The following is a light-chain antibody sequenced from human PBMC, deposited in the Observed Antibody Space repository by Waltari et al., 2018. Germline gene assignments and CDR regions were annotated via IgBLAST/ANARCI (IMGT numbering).Light chain of an antibody. Sequence: EIVLTQSPGTLSLSPGERATLSCRASQRVSSSYLAWYQQKPGQAPRVLIHGASNRATGLPDRFSGSGSGTDFTLTISRLEPEDFAVYYCQQYGSSPWTFGQGTKVEIK. J-gene: IGKJ1*01. CDR2: GAS. CDR3: QQYGSSPWT. V-gene: IGKV3-20*01. CDR1: QRVSSSY.